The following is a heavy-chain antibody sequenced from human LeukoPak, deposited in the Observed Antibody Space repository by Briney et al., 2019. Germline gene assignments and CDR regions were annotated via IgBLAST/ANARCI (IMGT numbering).Heavy chain of an antibody. V-gene: IGHV1-18*01. J-gene: IGHJ4*02. CDR3: ARAVYSSSWYPPSEYFDY. CDR2: ISAYNGNT. D-gene: IGHD6-13*01. Sequence: AAVKVSCKASGYTFTSYGISWVRPAPGQGLEWMGWISAYNGNTNYAQKLQGRVTMTTDTSTRTAYMELRSLRSDDTAVYYCARAVYSSSWYPPSEYFDYWGQGTLVTVSS. CDR1: GYTFTSYG.